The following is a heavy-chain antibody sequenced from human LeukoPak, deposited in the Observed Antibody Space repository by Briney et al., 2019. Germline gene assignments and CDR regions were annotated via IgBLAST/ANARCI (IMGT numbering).Heavy chain of an antibody. Sequence: PGGSLRLSCAASGFTFSSYSMNWVRQAPGKGLEWVSYISSSSSTIYYADSVKGRFTISRDNAKNSLYLQMNSLRAEDTAVYYCARDGTSDYWGQGTLVTVSS. CDR3: ARDGTSDY. CDR1: GFTFSSYS. J-gene: IGHJ4*02. CDR2: ISSSSSTI. V-gene: IGHV3-48*01.